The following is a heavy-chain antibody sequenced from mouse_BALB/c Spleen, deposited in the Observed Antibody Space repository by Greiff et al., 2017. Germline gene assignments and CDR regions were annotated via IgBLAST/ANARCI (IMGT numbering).Heavy chain of an antibody. J-gene: IGHJ2*01. D-gene: IGHD2-2*01. CDR3: ARWLRYYFDY. CDR1: GFTFSSFG. V-gene: IGHV5-17*02. CDR2: ISSGSSTI. Sequence: DVKLVESGGGLVQPGGSRKLSCAASGFTFSSFGMHWVRQAPEKGLEWVAYISSGSSTIYYADTVKGRFTIARDNPKNTLFLQMTSLRSEDTAMYYCARWLRYYFDYWGQGTTLTVSS.